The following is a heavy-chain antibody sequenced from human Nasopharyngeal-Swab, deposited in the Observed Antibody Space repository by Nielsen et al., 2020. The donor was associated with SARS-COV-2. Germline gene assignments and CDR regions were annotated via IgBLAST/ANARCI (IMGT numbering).Heavy chain of an antibody. D-gene: IGHD1-14*01. CDR3: ARGLTGHIVQWIPSPY. V-gene: IGHV3-23*01. CDR1: GFSITTYG. Sequence: GESLKISCAASGFSITTYGMTWVRQAPGKGLEWVSGISELDSGIYHADSVRGRFSISRDTSKNTVYLQMNTVRAEDTGLYYCARGLTGHIVQWIPSPYWGQGTLVTVSS. CDR2: ISELDSGI. J-gene: IGHJ4*02.